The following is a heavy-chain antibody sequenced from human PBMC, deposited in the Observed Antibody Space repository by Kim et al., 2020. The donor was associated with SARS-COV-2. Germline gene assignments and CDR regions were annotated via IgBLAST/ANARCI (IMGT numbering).Heavy chain of an antibody. Sequence: SETLSLTCTVSGGSISSYYWSWIRQPPGKGLEWIGYIYYSGSTNYNPSLKSRVTISVDTSKNQFSLKLSSVTAADTAVYYCARDNGHRLWGGGWFDPWGQGTLVTVSS. V-gene: IGHV4-59*01. CDR1: GGSISSYY. CDR3: ARDNGHRLWGGGWFDP. J-gene: IGHJ5*02. D-gene: IGHD3-16*01. CDR2: IYYSGST.